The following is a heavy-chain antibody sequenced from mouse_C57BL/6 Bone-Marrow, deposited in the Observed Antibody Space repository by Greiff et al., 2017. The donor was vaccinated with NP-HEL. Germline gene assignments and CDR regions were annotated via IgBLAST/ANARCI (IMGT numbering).Heavy chain of an antibody. CDR2: ISDGGSYT. CDR3: ASYYYGSSYDY. Sequence: DVKLVESGGGLVKPGGSLKLSCAASGFTFSSYAMSWVRQTPEKRLEWVATISDGGSYTYYPDNVKGRFTISRDNAKNNLYLQMSHLKSEDTAMYYCASYYYGSSYDYWGQGTTLTVSS. CDR1: GFTFSSYA. D-gene: IGHD1-1*01. J-gene: IGHJ2*01. V-gene: IGHV5-4*03.